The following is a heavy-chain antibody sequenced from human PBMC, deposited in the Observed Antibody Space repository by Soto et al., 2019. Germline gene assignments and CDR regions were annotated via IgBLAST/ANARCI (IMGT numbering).Heavy chain of an antibody. V-gene: IGHV4-59*01. CDR1: GAAISRDY. D-gene: IGHD3-22*01. Sequence: PSETLSLTGTVSGAAISRDYRGWVRQPPGKGLGWIGYIYCSGGTNYNPDLKSRVTITVNKTKNQFSLKLSSVTAADTAVYYCARDQYYYHSSGYCHDAFDIWGQGTMVT. J-gene: IGHJ3*02. CDR3: ARDQYYYHSSGYCHDAFDI. CDR2: IYCSGGT.